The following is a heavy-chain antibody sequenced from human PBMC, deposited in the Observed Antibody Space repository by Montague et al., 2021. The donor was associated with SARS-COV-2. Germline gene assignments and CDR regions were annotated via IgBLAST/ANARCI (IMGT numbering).Heavy chain of an antibody. CDR3: ARDTAMAPSFVC. CDR1: GGSISSSSYY. CDR2: IYYSGST. J-gene: IGHJ4*02. V-gene: IGHV4-39*02. D-gene: IGHD5-18*01. Sequence: SETLSLTCTVSGGSISSSSYYWGWIRQPPGKGLEWIGSIYYSGSTYYNPSLKSRVTISVDTSKNQFSLKLSSVTAADTAVYYCARDTAMAPSFVCWGQGTLVTVSS.